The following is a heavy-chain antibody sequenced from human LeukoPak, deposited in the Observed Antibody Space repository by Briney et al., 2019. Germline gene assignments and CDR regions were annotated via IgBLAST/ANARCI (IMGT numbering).Heavy chain of an antibody. V-gene: IGHV3-7*01. Sequence: GGSLRLSCAASGFTFSDYWMSWVRQAPGKGLEWVADRNQDETEKNHVDSVRGRFTISRDNAENSLYLQMNSLRDEDTALYYCARESRPEGRLIDIDFWGQGTPVTVSS. CDR2: RNQDETEK. D-gene: IGHD1-1*01. CDR1: GFTFSDYW. CDR3: ARESRPEGRLIDIDF. J-gene: IGHJ4*02.